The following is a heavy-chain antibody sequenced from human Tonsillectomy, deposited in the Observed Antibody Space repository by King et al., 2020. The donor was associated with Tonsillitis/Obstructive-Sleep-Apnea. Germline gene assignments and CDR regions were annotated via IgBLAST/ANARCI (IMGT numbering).Heavy chain of an antibody. CDR1: GFTVSSNY. CDR3: ARAGGSEYRI. CDR2: IYIGGRT. V-gene: IGHV3-53*01. Sequence: VQLVESGGGLIQPGGSLRLSCAASGFTVSSNYMSWVRQAPGRGLEWGSVIYIGGRTNYADTLKGRFTISRDNSKNTLYLQMNSLRAEDTAVYYCARAGGSEYRIWGQGTLVTVSS. J-gene: IGHJ4*02. D-gene: IGHD3-16*01.